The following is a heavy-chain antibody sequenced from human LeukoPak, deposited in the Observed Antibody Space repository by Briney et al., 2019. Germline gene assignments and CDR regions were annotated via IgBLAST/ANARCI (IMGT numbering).Heavy chain of an antibody. CDR2: IIPLFGIA. J-gene: IGHJ5*02. Sequence: ASVKVSCKASGGTFSSYAISWVRQAPGQGLEWMGRIIPLFGIANYAQKFQGRVTITADKSKSTAYMELSSLRSEDTAVYYCARDEGGLFDPWGQGTLVTVSS. CDR1: GGTFSSYA. CDR3: ARDEGGLFDP. D-gene: IGHD1-26*01. V-gene: IGHV1-69*04.